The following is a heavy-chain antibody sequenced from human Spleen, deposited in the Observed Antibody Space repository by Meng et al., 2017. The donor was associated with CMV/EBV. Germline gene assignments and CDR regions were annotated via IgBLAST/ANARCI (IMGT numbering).Heavy chain of an antibody. Sequence: YGGSFSGYYWSWIRQPPGKGLEWIGEINHSGSTHYNPSLKSRVTISVDTSKNQFSLKLSSVTAADTAVYYCARGAGYCSSTSCYSDYWGQGTLVTVSS. CDR2: INHSGST. CDR1: GGSFSGYY. J-gene: IGHJ4*02. CDR3: ARGAGYCSSTSCYSDY. V-gene: IGHV4-34*01. D-gene: IGHD2-2*01.